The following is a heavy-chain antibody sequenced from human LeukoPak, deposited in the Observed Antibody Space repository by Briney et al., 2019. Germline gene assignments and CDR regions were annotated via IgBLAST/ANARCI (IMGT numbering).Heavy chain of an antibody. CDR3: ASPTKSRSMDRSGWYPSVY. CDR2: IYYSGST. J-gene: IGHJ4*02. V-gene: IGHV4-39*01. Sequence: SETLSLTCTVSGGSISSSSYYWGWIRQPPGKGLEWIGSIYYSGSTYYNPSLKSRVTISVDTSKNQFSLKLSSVTAADTAVYYCASPTKSRSMDRSGWYPSVYWGQGTLVTVSS. CDR1: GGSISSSSYY. D-gene: IGHD6-19*01.